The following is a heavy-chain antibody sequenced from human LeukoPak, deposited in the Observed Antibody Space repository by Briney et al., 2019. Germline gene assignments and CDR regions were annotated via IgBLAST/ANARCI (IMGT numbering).Heavy chain of an antibody. CDR3: ARGRGASYSSSWYDF. CDR2: ISYDGSKK. D-gene: IGHD6-13*01. V-gene: IGHV3-30*04. Sequence: PGGSLRLSCAASGFTFSNYAMHWVRQDPGKGREWVAVISYDGSKKHYADSVKGRFTISRDNSKNTLYLQMNSLNTEDTAVYYCARGRGASYSSSWYDFWGQGTLVTVSS. J-gene: IGHJ5*01. CDR1: GFTFSNYA.